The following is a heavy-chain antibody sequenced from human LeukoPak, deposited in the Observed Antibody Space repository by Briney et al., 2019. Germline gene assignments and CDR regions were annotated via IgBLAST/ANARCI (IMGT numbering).Heavy chain of an antibody. CDR3: AKEGDYSGWIYFDH. Sequence: GGSLRLFCAGSGFTFNTYGIHWVRQAPGKGLELVVLISSDGTEKYYADSMQGRFTISRDNSKSTLYLQMIRLREEDTAVYYCAKEGDYSGWIYFDHWGQGTLVTVSS. CDR1: GFTFNTYG. CDR2: ISSDGTEK. J-gene: IGHJ4*02. D-gene: IGHD5-12*01. V-gene: IGHV3-30*18.